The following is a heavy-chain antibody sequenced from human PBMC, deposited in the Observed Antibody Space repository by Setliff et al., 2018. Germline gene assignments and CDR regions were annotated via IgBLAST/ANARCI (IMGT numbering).Heavy chain of an antibody. CDR2: IHTGGST. J-gene: IGHJ5*02. CDR3: ASDVWGAGTGWFDP. D-gene: IGHD1-1*01. V-gene: IGHV4-4*08. Sequence: SETMSLTCIVSGVSVTRHYWSWLRQPPGKTLEWIGCIHTGGSTTYNTSPNSRVTLPLDTSKNHLSLNLNSVTAADTAVYYCASDVWGAGTGWFDPWGLGILVTVSS. CDR1: GVSVTRHY.